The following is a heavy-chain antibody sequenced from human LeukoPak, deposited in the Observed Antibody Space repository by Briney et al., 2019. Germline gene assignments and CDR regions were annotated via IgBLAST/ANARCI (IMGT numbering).Heavy chain of an antibody. D-gene: IGHD3-10*01. CDR2: IYHSGST. Sequence: SETLSLTCTVSGGSISSYYWSWIRQPPGKGLEWIGYIYHSGSTYYNPSLKSRVTISADRSKNQFSLKLSSVTAAVTAVYYCARGGDYYGSGSDPSYYYMDVWGKGTTVTVSS. V-gene: IGHV4-59*12. J-gene: IGHJ6*03. CDR1: GGSISSYY. CDR3: ARGGDYYGSGSDPSYYYMDV.